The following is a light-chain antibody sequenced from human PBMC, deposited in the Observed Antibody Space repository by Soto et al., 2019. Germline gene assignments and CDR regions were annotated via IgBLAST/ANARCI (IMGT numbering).Light chain of an antibody. CDR1: QSVSSN. CDR2: GAS. Sequence: EIVMAQSPATLSVSPGERATLSCRASQSVSSNLAWYQQKPGQAPRLLIYGASTRATGIPDRFSSSVSGTEFTLTISSLQSEDFAVYYCQQYNDWPPYTFGQGTKLEIK. V-gene: IGKV3-15*01. CDR3: QQYNDWPPYT. J-gene: IGKJ2*01.